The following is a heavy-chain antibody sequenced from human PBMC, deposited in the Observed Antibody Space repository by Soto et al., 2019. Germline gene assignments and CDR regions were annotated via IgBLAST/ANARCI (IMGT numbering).Heavy chain of an antibody. Sequence: EVQLLESGGGLVQPGGSLRLSCAASGFTFSSYAMSWVRQAPGKGLEWVSAISGSGGSTYYADSVKGRFTISRDNSKNTLYLQMNSLRAEDTAVYYCAKDDGYDFWSGYCTGAFDYWGQGTLVTVSS. J-gene: IGHJ4*02. D-gene: IGHD3-3*01. CDR3: AKDDGYDFWSGYCTGAFDY. CDR1: GFTFSSYA. V-gene: IGHV3-23*01. CDR2: ISGSGGST.